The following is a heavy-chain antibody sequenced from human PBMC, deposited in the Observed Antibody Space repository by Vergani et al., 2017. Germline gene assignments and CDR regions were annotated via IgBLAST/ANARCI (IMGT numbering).Heavy chain of an antibody. D-gene: IGHD3-3*01. Sequence: QVQLVQSGAEVKKPGSSVKVSCKASGGTFSSYAISWVRQAPGQGLEWMGGIIPIFGTANYAQKFQGRVTITADESKSTAYMELSSLRSEDTAVYYCARDRTLRFLEWSTPSVGVWFDPWGQGTLVTVSS. CDR2: IIPIFGTA. CDR1: GGTFSSYA. J-gene: IGHJ5*02. V-gene: IGHV1-69*01. CDR3: ARDRTLRFLEWSTPSVGVWFDP.